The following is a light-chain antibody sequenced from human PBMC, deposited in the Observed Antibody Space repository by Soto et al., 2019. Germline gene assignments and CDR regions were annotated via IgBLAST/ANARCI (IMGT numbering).Light chain of an antibody. CDR1: QSVSSY. Sequence: EIVLTQSPATLSLSPGERATLSCRTSQSVSSYFAWYQQKPGRAPRLLIYDESTRATGIPARFIGSGSGTDFTLTISSLEPEDIAVYYCQQRSNWAITFGQGTRLEIK. CDR3: QQRSNWAIT. J-gene: IGKJ5*01. CDR2: DES. V-gene: IGKV3-11*01.